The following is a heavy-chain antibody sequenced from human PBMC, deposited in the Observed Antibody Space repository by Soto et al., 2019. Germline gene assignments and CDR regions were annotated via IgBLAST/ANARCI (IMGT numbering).Heavy chain of an antibody. CDR2: IYPGDSDT. D-gene: IGHD5-18*01. Sequence: GESLKISCKGSAYSFNSYWIGWVRQMPGKGLEWMGIIYPGDSDTRYSPSFQGQVTISADKSITTAYLQWNSLRASDTAMYYCARHRRDTALNVWGQGTTVTVSS. V-gene: IGHV5-51*01. J-gene: IGHJ6*02. CDR1: AYSFNSYW. CDR3: ARHRRDTALNV.